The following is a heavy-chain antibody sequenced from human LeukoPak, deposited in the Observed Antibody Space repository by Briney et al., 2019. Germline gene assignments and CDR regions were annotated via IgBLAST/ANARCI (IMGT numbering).Heavy chain of an antibody. J-gene: IGHJ6*03. CDR2: ISYDGSNK. D-gene: IGHD3-3*01. V-gene: IGHV3-30*04. CDR3: AKTSLSDPSGHYYYMDV. CDR1: GFTFSSYA. Sequence: PGRSLRLSCAASGFTFSSYAMHWVRQAPGKGLEWVAVISYDGSNKYYADSVKARFTISRDNSQNTVSLQLNNLRIEDTALYYCAKTSLSDPSGHYYYMDVWGKGTTVTVSS.